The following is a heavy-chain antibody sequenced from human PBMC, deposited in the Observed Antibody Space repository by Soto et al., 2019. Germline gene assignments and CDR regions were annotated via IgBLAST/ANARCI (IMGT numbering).Heavy chain of an antibody. CDR2: IQYDGSKK. CDR1: GFTFRNYG. CDR3: AKDLEVVGANRWGYDS. D-gene: IGHD1-26*01. V-gene: IGHV3-30*02. Sequence: GGSLRLSCEASGFTFRNYGMHWVRQTPVKGLEWVAGIQYDGSKKYYAESVKGRFTISRDNSKNTLYLEIDSLRAEDTAVYYCAKDLEVVGANRWGYDSWGQGTLVTVSS. J-gene: IGHJ5*01.